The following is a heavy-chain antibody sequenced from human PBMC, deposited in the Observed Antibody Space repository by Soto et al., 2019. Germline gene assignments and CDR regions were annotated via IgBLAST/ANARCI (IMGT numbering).Heavy chain of an antibody. CDR2: MNPNSGNT. Sequence: QVQLVQSGAEVKKPGASVKVSCKASGYTFTSYDINWVRQATGQGLEWMGWMNPNSGNTGYAQTFQGRVTMPRSTSRSTAYMGLSSLRSEDTAVDDSARERTVAGNDYWGKATLVTVSS. J-gene: IGHJ4*02. D-gene: IGHD6-19*01. V-gene: IGHV1-8*01. CDR1: GYTFTSYD. CDR3: ARERTVAGNDY.